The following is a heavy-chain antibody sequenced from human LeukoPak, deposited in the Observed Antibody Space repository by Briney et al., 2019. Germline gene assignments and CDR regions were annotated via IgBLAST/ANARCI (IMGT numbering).Heavy chain of an antibody. J-gene: IGHJ4*02. CDR3: TTDFIAAAPYGDY. D-gene: IGHD6-13*01. Sequence: GGSLRLPCAASGFTFSNAWMSWVRQAPGKGLEWVGRIKSKTDGGTTDYAAPVKGRFTISRDDSKNTLYLQMNSLKTEDTAVYYCTTDFIAAAPYGDYWGQGTLVTVSS. V-gene: IGHV3-15*01. CDR1: GFTFSNAW. CDR2: IKSKTDGGTT.